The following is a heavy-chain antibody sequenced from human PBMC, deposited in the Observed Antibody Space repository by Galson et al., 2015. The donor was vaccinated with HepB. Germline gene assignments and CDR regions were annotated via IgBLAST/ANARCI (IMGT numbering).Heavy chain of an antibody. CDR1: GFNFNSYT. J-gene: IGHJ3*02. Sequence: SLRLSCAASGFNFNSYTMHWVRQAPGKGLEYVSAISNSGGSTYYADSVKGRFTNSRDNSKNTLFLQVSSLRTEDTAVFYCVKGYSGSHLTAFHIWGQGTMVTVSS. CDR2: ISNSGGST. D-gene: IGHD1-26*01. V-gene: IGHV3-64D*06. CDR3: VKGYSGSHLTAFHI.